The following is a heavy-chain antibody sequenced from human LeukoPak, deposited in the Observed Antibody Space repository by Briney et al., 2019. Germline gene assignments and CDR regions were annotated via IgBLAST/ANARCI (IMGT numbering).Heavy chain of an antibody. V-gene: IGHV4-59*12. D-gene: IGHD6-19*01. Sequence: SVTLSLTCTVSGGSIGHFHWSWIRQPPGKGLEWIVSVYYSGRTNYNPSLKSRVTISVDTSNNQFSLKVNYVTAADTAVYYCARDDMAVADAGYRWFDPWGQGILVTVSS. CDR1: GGSIGHFH. J-gene: IGHJ5*02. CDR3: ARDDMAVADAGYRWFDP. CDR2: VYYSGRT.